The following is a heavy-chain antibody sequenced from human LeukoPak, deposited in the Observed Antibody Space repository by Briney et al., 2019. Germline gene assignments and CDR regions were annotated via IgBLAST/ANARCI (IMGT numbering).Heavy chain of an antibody. V-gene: IGHV3-48*01. CDR3: AREKGFYYDSSGSLPRDAFDI. CDR1: GFTFSSYS. D-gene: IGHD3-22*01. J-gene: IGHJ3*02. Sequence: PGGSLRLSCAASGFTFSSYSMNWVRQAPGKGLEWVSYISSSSGTIYYADSVKGRFTISRDNAKNSLYLQMNSLRAEDTAVYYCAREKGFYYDSSGSLPRDAFDIWGQGTMVTVSS. CDR2: ISSSSGTI.